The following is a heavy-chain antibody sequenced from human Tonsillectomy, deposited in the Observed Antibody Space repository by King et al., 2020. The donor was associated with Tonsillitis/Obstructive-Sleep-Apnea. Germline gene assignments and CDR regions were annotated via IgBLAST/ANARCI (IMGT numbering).Heavy chain of an antibody. V-gene: IGHV4-61*01. J-gene: IGHJ4*02. CDR3: ARVVRVTTSFDY. CDR1: GGSVSSGSYY. Sequence: VPLQESGPGLVKPSETLSLTCTVSGGSVSSGSYYWSWIRQPPGQGLEWIGYIYYSGSTNYNPSLKSRVTISVDTSKNQFSLKLSSVTAADTAVYYCARVVRVTTSFDYWGQGTLVTVSS. CDR2: IYYSGST. D-gene: IGHD4-17*01.